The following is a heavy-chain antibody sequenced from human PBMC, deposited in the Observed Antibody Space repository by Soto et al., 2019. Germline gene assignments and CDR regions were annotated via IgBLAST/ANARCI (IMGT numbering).Heavy chain of an antibody. V-gene: IGHV3-30*18. CDR3: AKGPPSSGYYGAYYYYGMDV. CDR1: GFTFSSYG. D-gene: IGHD3-22*01. Sequence: QVQLVESGGGVVQPGRSLRLSCAASGFTFSSYGMHWVRQAPGKGLEWVAVISYDGSNKYYADSVKGRFTISRDNSKNTLYLQMNSLGAEDTDVYYCAKGPPSSGYYGAYYYYGMDVWGQGTTVTVSS. J-gene: IGHJ6*02. CDR2: ISYDGSNK.